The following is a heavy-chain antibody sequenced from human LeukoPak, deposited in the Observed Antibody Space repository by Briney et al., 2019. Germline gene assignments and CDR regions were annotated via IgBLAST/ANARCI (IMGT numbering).Heavy chain of an antibody. D-gene: IGHD4-17*01. V-gene: IGHV3-74*01. J-gene: IGHJ4*02. Sequence: QPGGSLRLSCAASGFTFSRYWMHWVRHAPGKGLAWVSRISSDGSNTNYADSVKGRFTISRDNAKNTLYLQMDSLTAEDTAVYYCVSRNYGSSPFDYWGQGTLVTVSS. CDR1: GFTFSRYW. CDR3: VSRNYGSSPFDY. CDR2: ISSDGSNT.